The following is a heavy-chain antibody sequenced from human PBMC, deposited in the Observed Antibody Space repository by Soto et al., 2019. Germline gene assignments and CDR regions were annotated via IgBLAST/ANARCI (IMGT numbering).Heavy chain of an antibody. V-gene: IGHV3-15*01. CDR2: IKSKSDGGTI. CDR3: AAGTGRPDFDY. Sequence: EVHLVESGGGLVQPGGSLRLSCAASGFAFNNTWMNWVRQAPGKGLEWVGRIKSKSDGGTIDYTAPVKDRFIMSRDDSKNTVYLQMNSLKTEDTAVYYCAAGTGRPDFDYWGQGTLVTVSS. CDR1: GFAFNNTW. D-gene: IGHD6-6*01. J-gene: IGHJ4*02.